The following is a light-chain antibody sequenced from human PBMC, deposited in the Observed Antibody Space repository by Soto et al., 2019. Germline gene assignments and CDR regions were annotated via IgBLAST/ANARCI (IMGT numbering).Light chain of an antibody. CDR3: QQYGSLPPWT. Sequence: ENVLTQSPGTLSLSPGERATLSCRASQSVSSSYLAWYQQKPGQAPRLLIYGASSRATGIPDRFSGSGSGTDFTLTISRLEPEDFAVYYCQQYGSLPPWTFGQGAKVDI. J-gene: IGKJ1*01. V-gene: IGKV3-20*01. CDR1: QSVSSSY. CDR2: GAS.